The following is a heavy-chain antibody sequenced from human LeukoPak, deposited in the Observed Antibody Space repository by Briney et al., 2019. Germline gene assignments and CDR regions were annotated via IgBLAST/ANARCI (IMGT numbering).Heavy chain of an antibody. V-gene: IGHV3-23*01. CDR1: GFTFSRYD. D-gene: IGHD3-9*01. CDR2: ISGSGVTT. CDR3: AKRTSHIFTWYYEF. Sequence: PGGSLRLSCAASGFTFSRYDMSWVRQAPGKGLEWVSVISGSGVTTFYADSVKGRFTISRDKSKSTLYLQMNSLRAEDTAVYYCAKRTSHIFTWYYEFWGQGILVTVS. J-gene: IGHJ4*02.